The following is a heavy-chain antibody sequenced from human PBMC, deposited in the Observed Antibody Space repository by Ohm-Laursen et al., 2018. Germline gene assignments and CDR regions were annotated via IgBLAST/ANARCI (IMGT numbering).Heavy chain of an antibody. CDR2: MNPNSGNT. CDR1: GYTFTSYD. J-gene: IGHJ6*02. CDR3: ARSLARPPYYYYGMDV. Sequence: SVKVSCKASGYTFTSYDINWVRQATGQGLEWMGWMNPNSGNTGYAQKFQGRVTMTRNTSISTAYMELSSLRSEDTAVYYCARSLARPPYYYYGMDVWGQGTTVTVSS. V-gene: IGHV1-8*01. D-gene: IGHD6-6*01.